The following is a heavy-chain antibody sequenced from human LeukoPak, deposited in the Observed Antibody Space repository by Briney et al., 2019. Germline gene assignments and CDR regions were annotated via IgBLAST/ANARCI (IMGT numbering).Heavy chain of an antibody. V-gene: IGHV3-30*03. Sequence: PGGSLRLSCTASKFTFSNYGMQWVRQAPGKGLEWVAVVSSDGGTKYYADSVKGRFTISRDNSRNTMYLQMDSLRAEDTAVYYCARPTPHYYDSSGYPLPFDYWGQGTLVTVSS. J-gene: IGHJ4*02. CDR2: VSSDGGTK. D-gene: IGHD3-22*01. CDR3: ARPTPHYYDSSGYPLPFDY. CDR1: KFTFSNYG.